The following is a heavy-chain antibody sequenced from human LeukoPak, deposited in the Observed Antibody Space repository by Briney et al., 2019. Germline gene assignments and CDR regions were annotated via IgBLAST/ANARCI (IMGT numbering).Heavy chain of an antibody. CDR3: ARSTPRRPAKYYYYMDV. CDR2: IIPIFGTA. D-gene: IGHD6-25*01. Sequence: ASVKVSCKASGGTLSSYAISWVRQAPGQWLEWMGGIIPIFGTANYAQKFQGRVTITTDESTSTAYMELSSLRSEDTAVYYCARSTPRRPAKYYYYMDVWGKGTTVTVSS. CDR1: GGTLSSYA. J-gene: IGHJ6*03. V-gene: IGHV1-69*05.